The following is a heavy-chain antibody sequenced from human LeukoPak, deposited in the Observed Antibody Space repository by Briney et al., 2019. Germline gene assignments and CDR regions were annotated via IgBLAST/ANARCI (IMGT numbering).Heavy chain of an antibody. J-gene: IGHJ3*02. V-gene: IGHV3-48*01. CDR3: AREIGTVPSDAFDI. Sequence: PGGSLRLSCAASGFTFSSYSMNWVRQAPGKGLEWVSYISSSSSTIYYADSVKGRFTISRDNAKNSLYLQMNSLRAEDTAVYYCAREIGTVPSDAFDIWGQGTMVTVSS. CDR2: ISSSSSTI. CDR1: GFTFSSYS. D-gene: IGHD3-10*01.